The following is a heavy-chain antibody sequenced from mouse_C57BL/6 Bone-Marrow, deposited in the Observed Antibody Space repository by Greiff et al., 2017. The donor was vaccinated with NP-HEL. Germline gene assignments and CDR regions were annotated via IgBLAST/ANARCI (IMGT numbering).Heavy chain of an antibody. CDR1: GFNIKDDY. V-gene: IGHV14-4*01. D-gene: IGHD2-2*01. Sequence: EVQLQQSGAELVRPGASVKLSCTASGFNIKDDYMHWVKQRPEQGLEWIGWIDPENGDTEYASKFQGKATITADTSSNTAYLQLSSLTSEDTAVYYCTTWRLRGAYWGQGTLVTVSA. CDR2: IDPENGDT. CDR3: TTWRLRGAY. J-gene: IGHJ3*01.